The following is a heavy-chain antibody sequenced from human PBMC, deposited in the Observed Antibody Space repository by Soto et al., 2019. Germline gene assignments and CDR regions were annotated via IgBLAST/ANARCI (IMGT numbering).Heavy chain of an antibody. CDR1: GYTFTGYY. J-gene: IGHJ4*02. CDR2: INPNSGGT. D-gene: IGHD6-19*01. V-gene: IGHV1-2*02. CDR3: ARGSRFEQWLSFDY. Sequence: ASVKVSCKASGYTFTGYYMHWVRQAPGQGLEWMGWINPNSGGTNYAQKFQGRVTMTRGTSISTAYMELSRLRSDDTAVYYCARGSRFEQWLSFDYWGQGTLVTVSS.